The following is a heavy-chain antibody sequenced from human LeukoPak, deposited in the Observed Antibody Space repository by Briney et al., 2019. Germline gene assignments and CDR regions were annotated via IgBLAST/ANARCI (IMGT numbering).Heavy chain of an antibody. CDR2: INPSGGST. Sequence: ASVKVSCKASGYTFTSYYMHWVRQAPGQGLEWMGIINPSGGSTSYAQKFQGRVTMTRDTSTSTVYMELSSLRSEDTAVYYCAKDGASASRPYYYYYMDVWGKGTTVTISS. D-gene: IGHD3-16*01. CDR3: AKDGASASRPYYYYYMDV. V-gene: IGHV1-46*01. J-gene: IGHJ6*03. CDR1: GYTFTSYY.